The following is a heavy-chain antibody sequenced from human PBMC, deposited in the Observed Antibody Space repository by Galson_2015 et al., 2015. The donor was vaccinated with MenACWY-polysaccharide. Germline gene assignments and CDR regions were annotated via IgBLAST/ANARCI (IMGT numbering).Heavy chain of an antibody. CDR1: GFTFSSYT. J-gene: IGHJ4*02. D-gene: IGHD6-25*01. CDR2: VSGSGAST. Sequence: SLRLSCAASGFTFSSYTMSWVRQAPGKGLEWVSGVSGSGASTYYADSVKGRFTISRDNSKNTLYLQMNSLRAADTAVYYCANPGLSTGRSSDVDYWGQGTLVTVSS. CDR3: ANPGLSTGRSSDVDY. V-gene: IGHV3-23*01.